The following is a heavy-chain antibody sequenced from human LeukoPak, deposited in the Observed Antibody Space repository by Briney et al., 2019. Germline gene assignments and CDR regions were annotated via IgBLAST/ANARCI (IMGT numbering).Heavy chain of an antibody. J-gene: IGHJ6*03. Sequence: GGALRLSCAASGCTFSRYAMSWVRQAPGKGGEWVSGISGSGGSTDYADSVKGRFTISRDNSKNTLYLRMNSLRADDTAVYYCAKDRGHCTNGVCHNYYYMDVWGKGTTVTVSS. CDR3: AKDRGHCTNGVCHNYYYMDV. D-gene: IGHD2-8*01. CDR2: ISGSGGST. CDR1: GCTFSRYA. V-gene: IGHV3-23*01.